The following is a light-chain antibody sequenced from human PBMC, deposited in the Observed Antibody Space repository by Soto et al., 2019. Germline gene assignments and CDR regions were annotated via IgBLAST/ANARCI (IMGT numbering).Light chain of an antibody. CDR2: DAS. CDR1: QSVSSY. V-gene: IGKV3-11*01. Sequence: EIILTHPPPTNSLPPGERATVSCRASQSVSSYLAWYQQKPGQAPRLLIYDASNRATGIPARFSGSGSGTDFTLTISRLEPEDFAVYYCQQYGSSGTFGQGTKV. J-gene: IGKJ1*01. CDR3: QQYGSSGT.